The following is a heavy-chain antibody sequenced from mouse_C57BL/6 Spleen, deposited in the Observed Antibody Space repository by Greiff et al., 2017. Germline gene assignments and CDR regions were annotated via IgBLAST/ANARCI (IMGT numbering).Heavy chain of an antibody. Sequence: QVQLQQPGAELVMPGASVKLSCKASGYTFTSYWMHWVKQRPGQGLEWIGEIDPSDSYTNYNQKFKGKSTLTVDKSSSTAYMQRSSLASEDSAVYYCARPSGSSSAWFAYWGERTLVTVSA. V-gene: IGHV1-69*01. D-gene: IGHD1-1*01. CDR2: IDPSDSYT. CDR3: ARPSGSSSAWFAY. J-gene: IGHJ3*01. CDR1: GYTFTSYW.